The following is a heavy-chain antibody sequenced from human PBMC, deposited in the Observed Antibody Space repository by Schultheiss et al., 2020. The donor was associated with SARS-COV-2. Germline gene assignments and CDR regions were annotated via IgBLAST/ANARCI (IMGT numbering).Heavy chain of an antibody. CDR1: GFTFSNAW. CDR2: ISGRGDSR. CDR3: AKVRGATTVSEYFQH. J-gene: IGHJ1*01. Sequence: GGSLRLSCAASGFTFSNAWMSWVRQAPGKGLEWVSGISGRGDSRDYADSVKGRFTISRDNSKNTLYLQMNSLRAEVTAVYYCAKVRGATTVSEYFQHWGQGTLVTVSS. V-gene: IGHV3-23*01. D-gene: IGHD1-26*01.